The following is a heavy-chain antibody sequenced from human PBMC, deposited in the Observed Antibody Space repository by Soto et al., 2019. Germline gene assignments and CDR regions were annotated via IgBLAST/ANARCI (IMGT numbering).Heavy chain of an antibody. J-gene: IGHJ6*02. Sequence: PSETVSLTCTVSGCSISSSSYYWRWIRQPPGKGLEWIGSIYYSGSTYYNPSLKSRVTISVDTSKNQFSPKLSSVNAADTAVYYCARHDITIFGVDNIPYGMDVWGQGNTVTVSS. CDR2: IYYSGST. CDR1: GCSISSSSYY. D-gene: IGHD3-3*01. V-gene: IGHV4-39*01. CDR3: ARHDITIFGVDNIPYGMDV.